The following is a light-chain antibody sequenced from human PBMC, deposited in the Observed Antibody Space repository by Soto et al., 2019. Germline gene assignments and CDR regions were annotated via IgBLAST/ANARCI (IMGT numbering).Light chain of an antibody. V-gene: IGKV4-1*01. CDR1: QSVLYNSNSKNY. Sequence: DIVMTQSPDSLAVSLGERATINCKSSQSVLYNSNSKNYLAWYQQKVGQPPKLLIYWASTRESGVPDRFSGSRSGTDFTLTISSLQAEDVAVYYCQQYYSPPLTFGGGTKVDIK. CDR3: QQYYSPPLT. CDR2: WAS. J-gene: IGKJ4*01.